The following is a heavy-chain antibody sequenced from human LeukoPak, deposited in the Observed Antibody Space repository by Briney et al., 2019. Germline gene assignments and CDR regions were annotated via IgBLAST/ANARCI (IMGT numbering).Heavy chain of an antibody. Sequence: ASVKVSCKASGYTFTGYYMHWVRQAPGQGLEWMGWINPNSGGTNYAQKFQGRVTMTRDTSISTAYMELSRLRSDDTAVYYCAAQGTIRSSTSWEVDYWGQGTQVTVSS. CDR3: AAQGTIRSSTSWEVDY. D-gene: IGHD2-2*01. CDR2: INPNSGGT. V-gene: IGHV1-2*02. CDR1: GYTFTGYY. J-gene: IGHJ4*02.